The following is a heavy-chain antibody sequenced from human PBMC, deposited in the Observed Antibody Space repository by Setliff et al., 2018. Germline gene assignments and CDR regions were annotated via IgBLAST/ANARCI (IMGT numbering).Heavy chain of an antibody. D-gene: IGHD2-15*01. Sequence: PGGSLRLSCAASGFTFSSYGMNWVRQAPGKGLEWVSVISSSSTYISYADSLKGRFTVSRDNAKNTLDLEMSSLRVEDTAVYYCAKTPPTDWYFDLWGRGTLVTVSS. CDR2: ISSSSTYI. V-gene: IGHV3-21*01. CDR3: AKTPPTDWYFDL. CDR1: GFTFSSYG. J-gene: IGHJ2*01.